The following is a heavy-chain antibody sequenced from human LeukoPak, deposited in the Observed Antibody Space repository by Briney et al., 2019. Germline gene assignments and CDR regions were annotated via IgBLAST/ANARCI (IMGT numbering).Heavy chain of an antibody. J-gene: IGHJ3*02. CDR2: ISSSSSYI. CDR3: ARDGVVVVPAAIRDAFDI. Sequence: GGSLRLSCAASGFTFSSYSMTWVRQAPGKGLEWVSSISSSSSYIYYADSVKGRFTISRDNSKNTLYLQMNSLRAEDTAVYYCARDGVVVVPAAIRDAFDIWGQGTMVTVSS. CDR1: GFTFSSYS. V-gene: IGHV3-21*01. D-gene: IGHD2-2*01.